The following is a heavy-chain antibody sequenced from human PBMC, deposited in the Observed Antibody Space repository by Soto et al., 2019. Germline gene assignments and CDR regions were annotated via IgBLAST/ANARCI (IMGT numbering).Heavy chain of an antibody. CDR1: GGTFSSYT. Sequence: QVQLVQSGAEVKKPGSSVKVSCKASGGTFSSYTISWVRQAPGQGLEWMGRIIPILGIANYDQKFQGRVTITADKSTSKDYMEISRLRSENTAVYFCAIGVKAYYYGSGSPRDYYGMDVW. J-gene: IGHJ6*01. CDR2: IIPILGIA. CDR3: AIGVKAYYYGSGSPRDYYGMDV. D-gene: IGHD3-10*01. V-gene: IGHV1-69*02.